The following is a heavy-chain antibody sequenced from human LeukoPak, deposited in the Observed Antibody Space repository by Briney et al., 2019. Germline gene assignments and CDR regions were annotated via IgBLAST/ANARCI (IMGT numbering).Heavy chain of an antibody. J-gene: IGHJ4*02. Sequence: GGSLRLSCAVSGFTVSSNYMTWVRQAPGKGLEWVSVIYSGDNTYYADSVKGRFTISRDNSKNTLYLQMNSLRAEDTAVYYCARGRKYCSSTSSCYAGDFDYWGQGTLVTVSS. D-gene: IGHD2-2*01. CDR2: IYSGDNT. V-gene: IGHV3-66*01. CDR1: GFTVSSNY. CDR3: ARGRKYCSSTSSCYAGDFDY.